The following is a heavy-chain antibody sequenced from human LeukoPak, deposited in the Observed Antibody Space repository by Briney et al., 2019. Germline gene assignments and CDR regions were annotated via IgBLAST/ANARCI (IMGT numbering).Heavy chain of an antibody. CDR3: ATAGAYYDFWSGYPQ. Sequence: PGRSLRLSCVVSGFTFSSYGMHWVRQAPGKGLEWVAVISYDGSNKYFADSVRGRFTISRDNSNNTLYLQMDSPRAEDTAVYYCATAGAYYDFWSGYPQWGQGTLVTVSS. V-gene: IGHV3-30*03. J-gene: IGHJ4*02. D-gene: IGHD3-3*01. CDR2: ISYDGSNK. CDR1: GFTFSSYG.